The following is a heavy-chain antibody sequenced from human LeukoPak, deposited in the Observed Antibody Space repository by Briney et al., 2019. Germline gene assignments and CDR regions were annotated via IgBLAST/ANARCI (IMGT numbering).Heavy chain of an antibody. D-gene: IGHD3-9*01. CDR2: ISGDGGST. Sequence: GGSLRLSCAASGFTFDDYAMHWVRQAPGKGLEWVSVISGDGGSTYYADSVKGRFTISRDNSKNTLYLQMNSLRTEDTALYYCARDYDILTGRANYYYGMDVWGQGTTVTVSS. CDR3: ARDYDILTGRANYYYGMDV. J-gene: IGHJ6*02. CDR1: GFTFDDYA. V-gene: IGHV3-43*02.